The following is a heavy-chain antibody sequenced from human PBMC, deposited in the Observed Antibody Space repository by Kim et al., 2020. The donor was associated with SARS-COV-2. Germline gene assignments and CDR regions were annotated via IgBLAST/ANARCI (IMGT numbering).Heavy chain of an antibody. CDR3: ARVGRRVYYDSSGPPDY. CDR2: INHSGST. J-gene: IGHJ4*02. D-gene: IGHD3-22*01. V-gene: IGHV4-34*01. Sequence: SETLSLTCAVYGGSFSGYYWCWIRQPPGKGLEWIGEINHSGSTNYNPSLKSRVTISVDTSKNQFSLKLSSVTAADTSVYYCARVGRRVYYDSSGPPDYWGQGTLVTVSS. CDR1: GGSFSGYY.